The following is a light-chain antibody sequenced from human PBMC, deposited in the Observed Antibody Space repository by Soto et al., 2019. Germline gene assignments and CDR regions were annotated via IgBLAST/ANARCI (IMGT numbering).Light chain of an antibody. CDR1: QNVSYY. CDR2: DAS. V-gene: IGKV3-11*01. Sequence: EIVLTQSPATLSLSPGEGATLSCRASQNVSYYLGWYQQKPGQAPRLLIYDASNRATGIPARFSGSGSGTDFTLTISSLEPEDFAVYYCQQRSNWPREITFGQGTRLEIK. J-gene: IGKJ5*01. CDR3: QQRSNWPREIT.